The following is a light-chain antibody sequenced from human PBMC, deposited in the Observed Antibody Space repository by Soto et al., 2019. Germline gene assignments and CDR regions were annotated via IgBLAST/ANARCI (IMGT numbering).Light chain of an antibody. CDR1: QSVSSY. V-gene: IGKV3-11*01. CDR3: QQRSNWPVT. J-gene: IGKJ1*01. CDR2: DAS. Sequence: EIVLTQSPATLSLSPGEGATLSCRASQSVSSYLAWYQQKPGQAPRLLIYDASNRATGIPARFSGSGSGTDFTLINSSLEPEDFAVYYCQQRSNWPVTFGIGTKVEV.